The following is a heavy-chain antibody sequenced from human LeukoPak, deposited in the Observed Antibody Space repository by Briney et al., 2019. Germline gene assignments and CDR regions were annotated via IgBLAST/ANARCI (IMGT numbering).Heavy chain of an antibody. CDR2: ISGSGGST. V-gene: IGHV3-23*01. J-gene: IGHJ6*02. CDR3: AKAGPGYYDQPPYGMDV. D-gene: IGHD3-22*01. Sequence: GRSLRLSCAASGFTFSSYAMSWVRQAPGKGLEWVSAISGSGGSTYYADSVKGRFTISRDNSKNTLYLQMNSLRAEDTAVYYCAKAGPGYYDQPPYGMDVWGQGTTVTVSS. CDR1: GFTFSSYA.